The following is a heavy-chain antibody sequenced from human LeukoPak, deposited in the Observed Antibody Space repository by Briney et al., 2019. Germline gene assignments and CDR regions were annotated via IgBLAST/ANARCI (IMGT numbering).Heavy chain of an antibody. CDR1: GFTFASHA. CDR2: ISGSGGNT. D-gene: IGHD3-9*01. J-gene: IGHJ4*02. V-gene: IGHV3-23*01. Sequence: PGGSLRLSCAPSGFTFASHAMSWVRQAPGKGLEWVSAISGSGGNTYHADSVKGRFTISRDDSKNTLYLQMNSLRAEDTAVYYCAKDRYDILTGYYVEYYFDYWGQGTLVTVSS. CDR3: AKDRYDILTGYYVEYYFDY.